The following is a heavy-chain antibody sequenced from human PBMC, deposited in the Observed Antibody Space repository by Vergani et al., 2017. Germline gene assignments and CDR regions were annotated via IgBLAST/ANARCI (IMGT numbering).Heavy chain of an antibody. D-gene: IGHD1-26*01. V-gene: IGHV3-30*02. J-gene: IGHJ5*01. CDR3: VKDAGSYENLFDS. Sequence: QVQLVESGGGVVQRGGSLRLSCATSGFTLSNYDMQWIRQGPGKGLEFVAFIQFDGSNQYYADSVKGRFTLSRDFSKNTLYLQMNSLRPEDTATYYCVKDAGSYENLFDSWGQGTLVTVSS. CDR1: GFTLSNYD. CDR2: IQFDGSNQ.